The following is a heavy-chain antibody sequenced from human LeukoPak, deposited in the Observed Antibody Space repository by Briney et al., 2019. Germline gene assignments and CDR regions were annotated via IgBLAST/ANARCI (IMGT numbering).Heavy chain of an antibody. CDR2: IKEDGSEK. CDR1: GFTLSNYW. Sequence: GGSLRLPCAASGFTLSNYWMSCVRQAPGKGLECVANIKEDGSEKFYVDSVKGRFTISRDNAKNSLHLQLNSLRAEDTAVYYCARIVAVAGTDYWGQGTLVTVSS. CDR3: ARIVAVAGTDY. J-gene: IGHJ4*02. V-gene: IGHV3-7*01. D-gene: IGHD6-19*01.